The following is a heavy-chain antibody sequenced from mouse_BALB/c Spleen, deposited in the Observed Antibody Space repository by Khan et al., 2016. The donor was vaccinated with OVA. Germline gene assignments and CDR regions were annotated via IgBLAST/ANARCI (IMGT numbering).Heavy chain of an antibody. CDR2: INPSSGYT. V-gene: IGHV1-4*01. CDR3: ARDGAYYRNDGWFAY. J-gene: IGHJ3*01. Sequence: QVQLKESGAELARPGASVKMSCKASGYTFTSYTIHWIKQRPGQGLEWIGYINPSSGYTTYNQKFKDKATLTADKSSTTAYMQLSSLTTDDSAVYYCARDGAYYRNDGWFAYWGQGTLVTVSA. CDR1: GYTFTSYT. D-gene: IGHD2-14*01.